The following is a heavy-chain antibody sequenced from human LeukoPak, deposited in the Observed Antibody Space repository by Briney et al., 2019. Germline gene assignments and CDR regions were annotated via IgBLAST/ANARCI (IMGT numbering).Heavy chain of an antibody. J-gene: IGHJ5*02. D-gene: IGHD6-6*01. CDR3: ARGRYSSSWRWFDP. Sequence: PSETLSLTCAVYGGSFSGYHWSWIRQPPGKGLEWIGEINHSGSTNYNPSLKSRVTISVDTSKNQFSLKLSSVTAADTAVYYCARGRYSSSWRWFDPWGQGTLVTVSS. V-gene: IGHV4-34*01. CDR1: GGSFSGYH. CDR2: INHSGST.